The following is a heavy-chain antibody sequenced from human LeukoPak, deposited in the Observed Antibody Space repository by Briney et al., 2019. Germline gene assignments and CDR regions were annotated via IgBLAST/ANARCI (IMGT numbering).Heavy chain of an antibody. V-gene: IGHV3-23*01. CDR3: ARGGSSGWPYDS. D-gene: IGHD6-19*01. CDR1: GFTFSGPG. CDR2: IRNSDDFT. J-gene: IGHJ4*02. Sequence: GGSLRLSCAVSGFTFSGPGMTWVRQTPGKGLEWVSSIRNSDDFTNYADSVKGRFTLSRDVCRTTLYLQMNSLRAEDTAVYYCARGGSSGWPYDSWGQGTLVTVSS.